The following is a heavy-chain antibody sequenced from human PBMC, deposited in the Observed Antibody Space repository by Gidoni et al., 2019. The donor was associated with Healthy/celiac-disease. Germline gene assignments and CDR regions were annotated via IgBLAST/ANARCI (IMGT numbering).Heavy chain of an antibody. CDR2: INHSGST. V-gene: IGHV4-34*01. D-gene: IGHD5-18*01. J-gene: IGHJ4*02. Sequence: QVQLQQWGAGLLKPSETLSLTCAVSGGSFSGYYWSWIRQPPGKGLEWIGEINHSGSTNYNPSLKSRVTISVDTSKNQFSLKLSSVTAADTAVYYCARLKGSYGPTAIDYWGQGTLVTVSS. CDR3: ARLKGSYGPTAIDY. CDR1: GGSFSGYY.